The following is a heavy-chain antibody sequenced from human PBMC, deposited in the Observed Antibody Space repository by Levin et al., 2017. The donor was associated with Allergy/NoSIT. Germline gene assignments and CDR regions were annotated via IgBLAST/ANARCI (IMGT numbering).Heavy chain of an antibody. D-gene: IGHD3-10*01. CDR3: AREDPLDRGVIFFDY. Sequence: ASVKVSCKASGYTFTGYYMHWVRQAPGQGLEWMGWINPNSGGTNYAQKFQGRVTMTRDTSISTAYMELSRLRSDDTAVYYCAREDPLDRGVIFFDYWGQGTLVTVSS. V-gene: IGHV1-2*02. J-gene: IGHJ4*02. CDR1: GYTFTGYY. CDR2: INPNSGGT.